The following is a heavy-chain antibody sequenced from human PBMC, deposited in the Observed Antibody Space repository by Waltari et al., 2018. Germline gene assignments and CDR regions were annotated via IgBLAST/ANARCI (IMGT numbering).Heavy chain of an antibody. CDR2: IRYDGSNK. CDR3: AKSATGYYYYYMDV. V-gene: IGHV3-30*02. D-gene: IGHD2-15*01. J-gene: IGHJ6*03. CDR1: GFTFSRYG. Sequence: QVQLVESGGGVVQRGGSLRLSCAASGFTFSRYGMHCVRHAPGKGLEWVAFIRYDGSNKYYADSVKGRFTISRDKSKNTLYLQMNSLRAEDTAVYYCAKSATGYYYYYMDVWGKGTTVTVSS.